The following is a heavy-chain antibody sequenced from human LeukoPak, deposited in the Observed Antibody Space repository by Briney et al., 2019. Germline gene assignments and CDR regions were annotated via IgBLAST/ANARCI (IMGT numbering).Heavy chain of an antibody. V-gene: IGHV4-59*12. Sequence: SETLSLTRAVSGGSITNYYWTWIRQPPGKGLEWIGHVFYSGSTNYNPSLKSRVTISVDTSKNQFSLKLSSVTAADTAVYYCARGPTLSGGAYCSGGSCPATPAFFDYWGQGTLVTVSS. J-gene: IGHJ4*02. CDR2: VFYSGST. D-gene: IGHD2-15*01. CDR1: GGSITNYY. CDR3: ARGPTLSGGAYCSGGSCPATPAFFDY.